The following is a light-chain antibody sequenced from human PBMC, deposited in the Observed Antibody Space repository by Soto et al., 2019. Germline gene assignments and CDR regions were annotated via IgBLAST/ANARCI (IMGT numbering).Light chain of an antibody. CDR1: QTIDNS. J-gene: IGKJ1*01. V-gene: IGKV3-20*01. Sequence: EIVMTQSPATLSLSPGERATLSCRASQTIDNSLAWYQRKPGQAPRLLIHGASSRATGIPDRFSGSGFGTDFTLTISRLEPEDFAVYYCQQYGSSPRTFGQGTKVDIK. CDR3: QQYGSSPRT. CDR2: GAS.